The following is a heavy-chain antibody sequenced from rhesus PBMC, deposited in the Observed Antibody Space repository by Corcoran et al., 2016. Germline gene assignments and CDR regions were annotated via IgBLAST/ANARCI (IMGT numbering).Heavy chain of an antibody. V-gene: IGHV3-178*01. CDR1: GFSFSDYY. CDR3: ARSYSWNNGFDY. D-gene: IGHD1-20*01. J-gene: IGHJ4*01. CDR2: ISNGGGST. Sequence: EVQLVESGGGLAKPGGSLRLSCAAFGFSFSDYYMDWVRRAPGKGREWVARISNGGGSTWYADSVKGRFTISRENAKKTLYLQMNSLRDEDTAVYYCARSYSWNNGFDYWGQGVLVTVSS.